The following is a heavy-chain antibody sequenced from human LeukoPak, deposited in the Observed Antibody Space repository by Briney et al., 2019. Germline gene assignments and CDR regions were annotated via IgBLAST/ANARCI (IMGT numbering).Heavy chain of an antibody. CDR3: ARDIGHYYYYYMDV. D-gene: IGHD1-26*01. V-gene: IGHV1-2*02. J-gene: IGHJ6*03. CDR2: INPNSGGT. Sequence: GASVKVSCKAPGYTFTGYYMHWVRQAPGPGLEWMGWINPNSGGTNYAQKFQGRVTMTRDTSISTAYMELSRLRSDDTAVYYCARDIGHYYYYYMDVWGKGTTVTISS. CDR1: GYTFTGYY.